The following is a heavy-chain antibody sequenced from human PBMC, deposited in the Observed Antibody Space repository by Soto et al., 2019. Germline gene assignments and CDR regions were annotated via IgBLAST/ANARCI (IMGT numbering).Heavy chain of an antibody. J-gene: IGHJ2*01. CDR2: IYYSGTT. D-gene: IGHD3-9*01. CDR3: AKTGPYDILTYWYFDL. CDR1: GDSISSSSYY. Sequence: PSETLSLTCIVSGDSISSSSYYWVWIRQPPGKGLEWIGSIYYSGTTYYNPSLESRVTISIDTSKNQFSLKVSSLTAADTAVYYCAKTGPYDILTYWYFDLWGRGTLVPVSS. V-gene: IGHV4-39*01.